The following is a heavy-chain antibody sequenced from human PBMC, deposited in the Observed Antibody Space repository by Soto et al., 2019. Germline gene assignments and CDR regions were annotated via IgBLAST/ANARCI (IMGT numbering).Heavy chain of an antibody. D-gene: IGHD1-26*01. CDR3: AALSGSYYNQDY. V-gene: IGHV4-59*01. CDR1: GGSISSYY. CDR2: IYYSGST. Sequence: SETLSLTCTVSGGSISSYYWSWIRQPPGKGLEWIGYIYYSGSTNYNPSLKSRVTISVDTSKNQFSLKLSSVTAADTAVYYCAALSGSYYNQDYWGQGTLVTVSS. J-gene: IGHJ4*02.